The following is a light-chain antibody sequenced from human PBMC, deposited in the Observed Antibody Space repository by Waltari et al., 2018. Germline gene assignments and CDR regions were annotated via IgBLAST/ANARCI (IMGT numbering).Light chain of an antibody. V-gene: IGLV2-14*01. J-gene: IGLJ3*02. CDR3: SSFTVSSTWV. CDR2: EVT. Sequence: QSALTQPASVSGSPGQSITISCTGTSSDVGSYNRVSWFQQSPDNAPRLMFVEVTNRPSGVSSRFSGSKAGNTAPLTITGLQAEDEGDYYCSSFTVSSTWVFGTGTKLTVL. CDR1: SSDVGSYNR.